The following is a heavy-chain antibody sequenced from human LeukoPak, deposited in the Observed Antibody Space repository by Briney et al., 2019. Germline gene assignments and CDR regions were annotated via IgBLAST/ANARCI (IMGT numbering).Heavy chain of an antibody. D-gene: IGHD3/OR15-3a*01. Sequence: PGGSLRLSCAASGFTFSTYAMNWVRQAPGKGLEWVSSISKSSDYIKYADSVRGRFTISRDNAKNSLYLQMNSLRAEGTAVYYCARHLEKDFWTGIYKDYYYYYMDVWGKGTTVTVSS. V-gene: IGHV3-21*01. CDR3: ARHLEKDFWTGIYKDYYYYYMDV. J-gene: IGHJ6*03. CDR2: ISKSSDYI. CDR1: GFTFSTYA.